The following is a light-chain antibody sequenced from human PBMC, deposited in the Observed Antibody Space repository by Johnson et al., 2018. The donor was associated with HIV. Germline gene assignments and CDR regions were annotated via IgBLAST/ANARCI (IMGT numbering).Light chain of an antibody. Sequence: QSVLTQPPSVSAAPGQKVTISCSGSSSNIGNNYVSWYQQLPGAAPKLLIYENTKRPSGIPDRFSGSKSGTSATLGITGLQTGDEADYYCGTWDSSLSAGINYVFGTGTKVTV. CDR1: SSNIGNNY. V-gene: IGLV1-51*02. CDR2: ENT. J-gene: IGLJ1*01. CDR3: GTWDSSLSAGINYV.